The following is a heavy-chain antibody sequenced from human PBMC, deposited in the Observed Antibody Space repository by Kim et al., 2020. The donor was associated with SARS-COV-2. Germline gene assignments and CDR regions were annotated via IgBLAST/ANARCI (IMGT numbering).Heavy chain of an antibody. V-gene: IGHV3-33*05. D-gene: IGHD6-13*01. CDR2: ISYDGSNK. Sequence: GGSLRLSCAASGFTFSSYGMHWVRQAPGKGLEWVAVISYDGSNKYYADSVKGRFTISRDNSKNTLYLQMNSLRAEDTAVYYCARDSYSSSWWKTYYYYGMDVWGQGTTVTVSS. CDR3: ARDSYSSSWWKTYYYYGMDV. CDR1: GFTFSSYG. J-gene: IGHJ6*02.